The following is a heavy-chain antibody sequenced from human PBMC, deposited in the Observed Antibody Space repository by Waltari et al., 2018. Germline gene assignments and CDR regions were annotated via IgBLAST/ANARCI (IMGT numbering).Heavy chain of an antibody. Sequence: QVQLVQSGAEVKKPGSSVKVSCQASGGTFSTYTISWVRQAPGQGLEWMGGIIPILDIANYAQKFRGRVTITANKSTTTAYMELSSLRFEDTAVYYCARGTAAFDIWGQGTMVTVSS. CDR1: GGTFSTYT. V-gene: IGHV1-69*10. CDR2: IIPILDIA. D-gene: IGHD2-2*01. J-gene: IGHJ3*02. CDR3: ARGTAAFDI.